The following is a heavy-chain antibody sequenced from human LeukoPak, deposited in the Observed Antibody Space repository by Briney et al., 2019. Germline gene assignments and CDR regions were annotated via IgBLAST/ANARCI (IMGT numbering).Heavy chain of an antibody. CDR1: GVSISSGSYY. V-gene: IGHV4-61*02. CDR3: ARGIPPARVYAIPVYYYYMDV. CDR2: IYTSGST. D-gene: IGHD2-8*01. J-gene: IGHJ6*03. Sequence: SETLSLTCTVSGVSISSGSYYWSWIRQPAGKGLEWIGRIYTSGSTDHNPSLKSRVTISVDTSKNQFSLKLSSVTAADTAVYYCARGIPPARVYAIPVYYYYMDVWGKGTTVTVSS.